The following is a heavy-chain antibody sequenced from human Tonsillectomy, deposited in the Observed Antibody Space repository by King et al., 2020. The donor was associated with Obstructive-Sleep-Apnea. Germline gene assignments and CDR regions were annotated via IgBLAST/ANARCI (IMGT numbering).Heavy chain of an antibody. Sequence: VQLVESGGGLVQPGGSLRLSCAASGFIFSDHYMDWVRQAPGKGLEWVGRIRNKANSYTTEYAASVKGRFTISRDESKNSLYLQMNSLKAEDTAVYYCARDVDTGSWFDPWGQGTLVTVSS. V-gene: IGHV3-72*01. J-gene: IGHJ5*02. CDR1: GFIFSDHY. D-gene: IGHD5-18*01. CDR3: ARDVDTGSWFDP. CDR2: IRNKANSYTT.